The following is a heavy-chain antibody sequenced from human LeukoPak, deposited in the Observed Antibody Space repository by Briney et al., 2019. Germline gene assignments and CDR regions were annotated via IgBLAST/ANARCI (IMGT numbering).Heavy chain of an antibody. V-gene: IGHV3-74*01. J-gene: IGHJ4*02. CDR3: ARGGVFSSGWYVDY. CDR1: GFTFSDYW. D-gene: IGHD6-19*01. CDR2: ISSDGSRV. Sequence: GGSLRLSCAASGFTFSDYWMHWVRQAPGKGLVWVSRISSDGSRVTYADSVKGRFTISRDNAKNSLYLQMNSLRAEDTAVYYCARGGVFSSGWYVDYWGQGTLVSVSS.